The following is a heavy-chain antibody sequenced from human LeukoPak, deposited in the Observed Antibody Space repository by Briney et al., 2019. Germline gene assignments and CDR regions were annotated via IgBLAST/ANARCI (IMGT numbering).Heavy chain of an antibody. V-gene: IGHV4-39*01. CDR3: AGRGSSSGTFDV. CDR2: IYYSGST. D-gene: IGHD2-2*01. J-gene: IGHJ3*01. CDR1: GGSISSSSYY. Sequence: PSETLSLTCTVSGGSISSSSYYWGWIRQPPGKGLEWIGSIYYSGSTYYNPSLKSRVTISVDKSKNQFSLNLASLTAADTALYYCAGRGSSSGTFDVWGPGTFVTVSS.